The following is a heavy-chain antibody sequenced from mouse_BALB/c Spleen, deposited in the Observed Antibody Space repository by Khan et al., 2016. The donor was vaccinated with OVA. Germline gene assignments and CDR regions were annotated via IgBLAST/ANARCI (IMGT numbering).Heavy chain of an antibody. J-gene: IGHJ4*01. CDR3: ARQPYYHYYIMDY. Sequence: QVQLKQSGPGLVAPSQSLSITCTISGFSLTNYGVHWVRQPPGKGLEWLVVIWSDGSATYYSALKSRLSISKDNSKNQVFLKMNSLQTDDTAMYYWARQPYYHYYIMDYWGQGTSVTVSS. V-gene: IGHV2-6-1*01. CDR1: GFSLTNYG. CDR2: IWSDGSA. D-gene: IGHD2-10*01.